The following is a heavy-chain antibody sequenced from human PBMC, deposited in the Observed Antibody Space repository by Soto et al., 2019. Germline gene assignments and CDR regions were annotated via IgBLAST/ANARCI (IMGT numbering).Heavy chain of an antibody. CDR2: ISSSSSYI. CDR1: GFTFSSYS. CDR3: AREVEWGVAFDI. D-gene: IGHD3-16*01. V-gene: IGHV3-21*01. Sequence: GGSLRLSCAASGFTFSSYSMNWVRQAPGKGLEWVSSISSSSSYIYYADSVKGRFTISRDNAKNSLYLQMNSLRAEDTAVYYCAREVEWGVAFDIWGQGTMVTVSS. J-gene: IGHJ3*02.